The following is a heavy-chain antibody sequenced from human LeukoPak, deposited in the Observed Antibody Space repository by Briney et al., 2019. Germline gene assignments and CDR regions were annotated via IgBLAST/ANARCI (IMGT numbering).Heavy chain of an antibody. Sequence: GGSLRLSCAASGFTFSSYAMGWVRQAPGKGLEWVSAISGSGGNTYYADSVKGRFTISRDNSKNTLYLQMNSLRAEDTAVYYCAKEVVVVITTPTEAGFDYWGQGTLVTVSS. J-gene: IGHJ4*02. CDR1: GFTFSSYA. V-gene: IGHV3-23*01. CDR2: ISGSGGNT. D-gene: IGHD3-22*01. CDR3: AKEVVVVITTPTEAGFDY.